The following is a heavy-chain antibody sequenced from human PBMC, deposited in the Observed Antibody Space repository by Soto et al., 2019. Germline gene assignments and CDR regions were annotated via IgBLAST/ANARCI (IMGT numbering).Heavy chain of an antibody. J-gene: IGHJ4*02. Sequence: GGSLRLSCAASGFTFSSYAMHWAAQAPGKGLDWVAVISYDGSNKYYADSVKGRFTITRDNSKNTLYLQMNSLRAEDTAVYYCASNRGAHCSSTSCYNAFDYWGQGTLVTVSS. D-gene: IGHD2-2*02. CDR1: GFTFSSYA. V-gene: IGHV3-30-3*01. CDR2: ISYDGSNK. CDR3: ASNRGAHCSSTSCYNAFDY.